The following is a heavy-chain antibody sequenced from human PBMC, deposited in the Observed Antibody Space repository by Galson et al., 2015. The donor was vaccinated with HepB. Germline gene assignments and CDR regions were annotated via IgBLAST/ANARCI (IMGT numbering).Heavy chain of an antibody. V-gene: IGHV1-69*13. D-gene: IGHD5-18*01. J-gene: IGHJ6*03. CDR3: ARDKEHSYGYNYYFMDV. CDR1: GGSFSSYA. CDR2: IIPMFGTT. Sequence: SVKVSCKASGGSFSSYAISWVRQAPGQGLEWMGGIIPMFGTTKYAQKFQGRVTISADESTSTTYMELSSLRSEDTAVYYCARDKEHSYGYNYYFMDVWGEGTTVTVSS.